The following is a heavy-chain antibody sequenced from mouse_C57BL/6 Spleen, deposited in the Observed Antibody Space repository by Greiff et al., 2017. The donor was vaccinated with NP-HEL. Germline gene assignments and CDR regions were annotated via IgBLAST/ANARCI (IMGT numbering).Heavy chain of an antibody. CDR2: IYPGDGDT. CDR1: GYAFSSYW. J-gene: IGHJ2*01. Sequence: LVESGAELVKPGASVKISCKASGYAFSSYWMNWVKQRPGKGLEWIGQIYPGDGDTNYNGKFKGKATLTADKSSSTAYMQLSSLTSEDSAVYFCARGERAYFDYWGQGTTLTVSS. D-gene: IGHD3-3*01. CDR3: ARGERAYFDY. V-gene: IGHV1-80*01.